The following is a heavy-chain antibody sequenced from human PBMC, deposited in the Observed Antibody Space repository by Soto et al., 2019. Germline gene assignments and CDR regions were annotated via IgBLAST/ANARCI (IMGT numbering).Heavy chain of an antibody. CDR2: ISAYNGKT. CDR3: ARLMGRGYPNATNGLDA. CDR1: GYTFTSSG. V-gene: IGHV1-18*01. J-gene: IGHJ5*02. D-gene: IGHD3-22*01. Sequence: ASVKVSCKASGYTFTSSGISWVRQAPGQRHERMGWISAYNGKTNYAQKLQSRVTMTPDTSTSTAYLELRSLSSDDTAAYHCARLMGRGYPNATNGLDARGQGTLVTVSS.